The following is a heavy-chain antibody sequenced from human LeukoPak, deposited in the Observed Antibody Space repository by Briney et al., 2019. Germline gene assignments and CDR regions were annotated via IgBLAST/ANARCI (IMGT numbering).Heavy chain of an antibody. CDR1: GFTFSSYE. CDR3: ARGGATMVRGVIVRWYYYMDV. J-gene: IGHJ6*03. CDR2: ISNSGSTI. D-gene: IGHD3-10*01. Sequence: GGSLRLSCAVSGFTFSSYEMNWVRQAPGKGLEWVSYISNSGSTIYYADSVKGRFTISRDNAKNSLYLQMNSLRAEDTAVYYCARGGATMVRGVIVRWYYYMDVWGKGTTVTISS. V-gene: IGHV3-48*03.